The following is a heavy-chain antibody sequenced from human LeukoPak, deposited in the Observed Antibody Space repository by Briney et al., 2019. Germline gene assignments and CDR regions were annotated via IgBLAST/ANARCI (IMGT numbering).Heavy chain of an antibody. CDR3: ANRGPYYFDS. D-gene: IGHD3-10*01. J-gene: IGHJ4*02. CDR2: IGGVST. Sequence: GGSLRLSCAASGFTFSSSAMAWVRQAPGKGLEWVSAIGGVSTYYADSVKGRFTISRDNSKSTLYLQTNSLRAEDTAVYYCANRGPYYFDSWGQGTLVTVSS. CDR1: GFTFSSSA. V-gene: IGHV3-23*01.